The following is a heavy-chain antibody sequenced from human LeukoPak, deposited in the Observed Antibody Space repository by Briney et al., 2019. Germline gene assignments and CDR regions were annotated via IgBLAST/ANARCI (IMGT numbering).Heavy chain of an antibody. CDR2: ISWNSGSI. V-gene: IGHV3-9*01. CDR1: GFTFDDYA. J-gene: IGHJ4*02. Sequence: GGSLRLSCAASGFTFDDYAMHWVRQAPGKGLEWVSGISWNSGSIGYADSVKGRFTISRDNAKNTLYLEMNSLRAEDTAVYYCASGYYDFWSGSYFDYWGQGTLVTVSS. CDR3: ASGYYDFWSGSYFDY. D-gene: IGHD3-3*01.